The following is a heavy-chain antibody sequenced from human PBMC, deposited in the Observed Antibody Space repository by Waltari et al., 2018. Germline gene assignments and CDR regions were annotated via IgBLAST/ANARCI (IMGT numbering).Heavy chain of an antibody. D-gene: IGHD2-15*01. CDR2: ISTDGSTT. Sequence: EVQLVESGGDLVQPGGSLRLPCATSGFVFPSYPMDWVRQAPGQGLEWVSYISTDGSTTHYADSVKGRFTISRDNAKNSLYLQMNSLRVEDSAIYYCVRDKGSASWHAFDSWGQGTLITVSS. V-gene: IGHV3-48*01. J-gene: IGHJ4*02. CDR3: VRDKGSASWHAFDS. CDR1: GFVFPSYP.